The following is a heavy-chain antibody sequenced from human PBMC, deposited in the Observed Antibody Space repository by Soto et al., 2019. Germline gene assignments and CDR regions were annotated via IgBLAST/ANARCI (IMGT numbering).Heavy chain of an antibody. Sequence: ASVKVSCKASGYTFTSYYMHWVRQAPGQGLEWMGIINPSGGSTSYAQKFQGRVTMTRDTSTSTVYMELSSLRSEDTAVYYCARDRLMVYAIYSSAAGDYFDYWGQGTLVTVSS. CDR3: ARDRLMVYAIYSSAAGDYFDY. D-gene: IGHD2-8*01. CDR1: GYTFTSYY. V-gene: IGHV1-46*01. CDR2: INPSGGST. J-gene: IGHJ4*02.